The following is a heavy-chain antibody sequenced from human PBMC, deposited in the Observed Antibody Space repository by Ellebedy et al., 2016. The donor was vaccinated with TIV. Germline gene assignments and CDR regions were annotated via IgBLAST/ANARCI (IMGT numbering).Heavy chain of an antibody. Sequence: PGGSLRLSCAASGFTFDDYAVHWVRQAPGKGLEWVAFKRFDGRMEYNGDSVKGRFIISRDVSKNTLYLQMNRLRAEDTAMYYCTRETNSPPGAVAGTGFDCWGQGTLVIVSS. CDR1: GFTFDDYA. D-gene: IGHD6-19*01. CDR2: KRFDGRME. J-gene: IGHJ4*02. CDR3: TRETNSPPGAVAGTGFDC. V-gene: IGHV3-30*02.